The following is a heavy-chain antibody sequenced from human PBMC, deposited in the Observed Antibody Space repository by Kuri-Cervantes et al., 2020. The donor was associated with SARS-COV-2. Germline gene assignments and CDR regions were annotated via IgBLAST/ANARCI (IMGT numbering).Heavy chain of an antibody. Sequence: GESLKISCAASGFTFSNAWMNWVRQAPGKGLEWVGRIKSKTDGGTTDYAAPVKGRFTISRDDSKTTLYLQMNSLKTEDTAVYYCTTDGDYDFWSGYYDDYWGQGTLVTVSS. V-gene: IGHV3-15*07. CDR3: TTDGDYDFWSGYYDDY. CDR1: GFTFSNAW. J-gene: IGHJ4*02. CDR2: IKSKTDGGTT. D-gene: IGHD3-3*01.